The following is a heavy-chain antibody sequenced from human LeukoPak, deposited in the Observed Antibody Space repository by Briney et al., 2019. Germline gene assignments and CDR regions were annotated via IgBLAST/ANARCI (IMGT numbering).Heavy chain of an antibody. Sequence: SETLSLTCTVSGGSISSYYWSWIRQPPGRGLEWIGYIHYSGSTNYNPSLKSRVTISVDTSKNQFSLKLSSVTAADTAVYYCARCKDYYVSGSYYKTFDYWGQGTLVTVSS. D-gene: IGHD3-10*01. CDR2: IHYSGST. CDR1: GGSISSYY. J-gene: IGHJ4*02. CDR3: ARCKDYYVSGSYYKTFDY. V-gene: IGHV4-59*12.